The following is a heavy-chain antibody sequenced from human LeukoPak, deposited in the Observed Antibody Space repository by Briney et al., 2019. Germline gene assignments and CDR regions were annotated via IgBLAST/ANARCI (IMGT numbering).Heavy chain of an antibody. V-gene: IGHV3-72*01. Sequence: PGGSLRLSCAASGFTFSDHYMDWVRQAPGKGLEWVGRTRNKANSYTTEYAASVKGRFTISRDDSKNSLYLQMNSLKTEDTAVYYCARVVIPFYYMDVWGKGTTVTVSS. J-gene: IGHJ6*03. CDR1: GFTFSDHY. CDR3: ARVVIPFYYMDV. CDR2: TRNKANSYTT. D-gene: IGHD3-22*01.